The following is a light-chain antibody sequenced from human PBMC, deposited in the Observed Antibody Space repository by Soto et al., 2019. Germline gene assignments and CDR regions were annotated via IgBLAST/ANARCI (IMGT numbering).Light chain of an antibody. CDR3: MQALQTPIT. CDR1: QSLLHSNGYNC. Sequence: DIVMTQSPLSLPVTPGEPASISCRSSQSLLHSNGYNCLDWYLQKPGQSPQLLIYLVSHRASVVPDRFSGSGSGTDFTLKISRVEAEDVGVYYCMQALQTPITFGQGTRLEIK. V-gene: IGKV2-28*01. CDR2: LVS. J-gene: IGKJ5*01.